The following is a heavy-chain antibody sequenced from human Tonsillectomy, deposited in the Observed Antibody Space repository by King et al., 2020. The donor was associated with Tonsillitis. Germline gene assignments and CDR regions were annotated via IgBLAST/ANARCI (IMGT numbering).Heavy chain of an antibody. CDR2: IDWDDDK. Sequence: TLKESGPALVKPTQTLTLTCTFSGFSLSTSGMRVSWIRQPPGKALEWLARIDWDDDKFYSTSLKTRLTISKDTSKNQVVLTMTNMDPVDTATYYCARSPVYPDSYWYFDLWGRGPLVPVSS. CDR1: GFSLSTSGMR. J-gene: IGHJ2*01. D-gene: IGHD3-22*01. CDR3: ARSPVYPDSYWYFDL. V-gene: IGHV2-70*04.